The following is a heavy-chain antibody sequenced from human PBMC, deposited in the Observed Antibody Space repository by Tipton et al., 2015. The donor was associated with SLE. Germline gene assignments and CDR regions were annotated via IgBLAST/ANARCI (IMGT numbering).Heavy chain of an antibody. CDR2: IAYDESFK. V-gene: IGHV3-30*19. D-gene: IGHD6-19*01. Sequence: QLVQSGGGVVQPGRSLRLSCAASGFSFSHYGMHWVRQAPGKGLEWVAVIAYDESFKSYAASVKGRFTISRDNSKNTLYLQMNSLRADDTAVYYCARWAVAGFDYWGQGTLVTVSS. CDR1: GFSFSHYG. J-gene: IGHJ4*02. CDR3: ARWAVAGFDY.